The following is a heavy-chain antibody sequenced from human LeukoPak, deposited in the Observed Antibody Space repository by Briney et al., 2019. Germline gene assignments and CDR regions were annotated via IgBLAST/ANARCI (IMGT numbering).Heavy chain of an antibody. Sequence: PGGSLRLSCAASRFTFSSYGMHWVRQAPGKGLEWVAVKWYGGSNKYYADSVKGRFTISRDNSKNTLYLQMNSLRAEDTAVYYCAKDIGRSPYVAAAYDYWGQGNLVTVCS. CDR1: RFTFSSYG. J-gene: IGHJ4*02. D-gene: IGHD6-13*01. CDR3: AKDIGRSPYVAAAYDY. CDR2: KWYGGSNK. V-gene: IGHV3-30*02.